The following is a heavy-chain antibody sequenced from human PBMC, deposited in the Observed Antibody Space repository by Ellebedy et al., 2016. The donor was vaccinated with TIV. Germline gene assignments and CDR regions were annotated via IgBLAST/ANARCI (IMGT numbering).Heavy chain of an antibody. J-gene: IGHJ4*02. CDR3: ARDDGPSGSWLFDY. D-gene: IGHD3-10*01. Sequence: GESLKISCSASGFTFSNYWMSWVRQAPGKWLEWAANIKQDGSVKLYVDSVKGRFTISRDNAKNSLSLRMNSRKPEDTAVYYCARDDGPSGSWLFDYWGQGTLVTVS. CDR1: GFTFSNYW. CDR2: IKQDGSVK. V-gene: IGHV3-7*03.